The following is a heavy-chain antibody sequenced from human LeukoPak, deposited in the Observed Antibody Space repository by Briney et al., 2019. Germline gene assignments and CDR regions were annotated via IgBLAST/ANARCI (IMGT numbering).Heavy chain of an antibody. J-gene: IGHJ3*02. V-gene: IGHV3-30*18. D-gene: IGHD1-26*01. Sequence: PGGSLRLSCAASGFTFSTYGMHWVRQAPGKGLEWVAVISYAGSNKYYADSVKGRFTISRDNSLNTLYLQMNSLRAEDTAVYYCAKNSGAPTVIDGFDIWGQGTVDTVSS. CDR2: ISYAGSNK. CDR3: AKNSGAPTVIDGFDI. CDR1: GFTFSTYG.